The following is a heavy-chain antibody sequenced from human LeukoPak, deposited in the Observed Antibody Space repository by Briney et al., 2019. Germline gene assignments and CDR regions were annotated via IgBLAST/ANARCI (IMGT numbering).Heavy chain of an antibody. CDR3: ARRDVGATIDY. Sequence: PSGTLPLTCTVSGDSISSSRFYWAWIRQPPGKGLEWIGSILYTGRTFYNPSLKSRVTISVDTSKNQFSLRLGSVTASDTAVYYCARRDVGATIDYWGQGTLVTVSS. V-gene: IGHV4-39*01. J-gene: IGHJ4*02. CDR1: GDSISSSRFY. D-gene: IGHD1-26*01. CDR2: ILYTGRT.